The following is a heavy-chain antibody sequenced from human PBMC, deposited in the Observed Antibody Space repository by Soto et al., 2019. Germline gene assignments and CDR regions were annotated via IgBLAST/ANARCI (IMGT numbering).Heavy chain of an antibody. Sequence: PVGSLRLSCAASGFTFSDYYMSWIRQAPGKGLEWISYISSSGDTIYYADSVKGRFTVSRDNAKNSLHLQMNSLRAEDTAVYYCARDLQGLRNGGYDYGDYWGQGTPVTVSS. CDR2: ISSSGDTI. V-gene: IGHV3-11*01. CDR3: ARDLQGLRNGGYDYGDY. D-gene: IGHD5-12*01. J-gene: IGHJ4*02. CDR1: GFTFSDYY.